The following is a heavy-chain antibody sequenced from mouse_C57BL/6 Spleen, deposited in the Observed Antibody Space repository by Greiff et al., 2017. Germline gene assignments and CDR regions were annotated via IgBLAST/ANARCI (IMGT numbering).Heavy chain of an antibody. D-gene: IGHD3-2*01. Sequence: ESGPGLVKPSQSLSLTCSVTGYSITSGYYWNWIRQFPGNKLEWMGYISYDGSNNYNPSLKNRISITRDTSKNQFFLKLNSVTTEDTATYYCARDRLDSPGMDYWGQGTSVTVSS. V-gene: IGHV3-6*01. CDR2: ISYDGSN. CDR3: ARDRLDSPGMDY. CDR1: GYSITSGYY. J-gene: IGHJ4*01.